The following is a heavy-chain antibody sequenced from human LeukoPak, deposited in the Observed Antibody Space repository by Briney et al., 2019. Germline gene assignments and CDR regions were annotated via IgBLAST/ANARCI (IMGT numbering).Heavy chain of an antibody. CDR3: ARDDDYGDYATY. Sequence: GGSLRLSCAASGCTFTSYVMSWARQAPGKGLEWVSAISGSGGSTYYADSVKGRFTISRDNSKNTLYLQMNSLRAEDTAVYYCARDDDYGDYATYWGQGTLVTVSS. CDR1: GCTFTSYV. V-gene: IGHV3-23*01. CDR2: ISGSGGST. J-gene: IGHJ4*02. D-gene: IGHD4-17*01.